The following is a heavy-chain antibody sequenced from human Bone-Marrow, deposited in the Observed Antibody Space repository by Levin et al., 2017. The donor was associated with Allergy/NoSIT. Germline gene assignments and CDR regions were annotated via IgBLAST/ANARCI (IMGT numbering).Heavy chain of an antibody. CDR2: IKQDGTEK. CDR1: GFTFSNYG. J-gene: IGHJ4*02. D-gene: IGHD6-19*01. CDR3: ARKYSRAWCFDY. Sequence: GGSLRLSCAASGFTFSNYGMTWVRQAPGKGLEWVANIKQDGTEKNYVDSVKGRFTISRDNANNALHLQMSSLRVEDTAVYFCARKYSRAWCFDYWGQGILVAVSS. V-gene: IGHV3-7*01.